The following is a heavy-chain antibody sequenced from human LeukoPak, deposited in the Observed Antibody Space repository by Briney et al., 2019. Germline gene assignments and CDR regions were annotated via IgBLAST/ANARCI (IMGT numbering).Heavy chain of an antibody. J-gene: IGHJ4*02. Sequence: GGSLRLSCAASGFTFSSYGMTWVRQAPGEGLEWVSTISGSGGSTYYADSVKGRFTISRDNSKNTLYLQMNSLRAEDTAVYYCAKEGRYCSGGSCYSGFYWGQGTLVTVSS. CDR2: ISGSGGST. V-gene: IGHV3-23*01. CDR1: GFTFSSYG. D-gene: IGHD2-15*01. CDR3: AKEGRYCSGGSCYSGFY.